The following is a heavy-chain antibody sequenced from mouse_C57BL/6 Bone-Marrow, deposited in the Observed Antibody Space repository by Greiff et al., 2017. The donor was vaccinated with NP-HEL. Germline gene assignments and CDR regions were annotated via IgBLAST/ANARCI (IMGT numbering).Heavy chain of an antibody. D-gene: IGHD1-1*01. CDR3: AREVNYYGSREGLAWFAY. J-gene: IGHJ3*01. V-gene: IGHV1-18*01. Sequence: EVQRVESGPELVKPGASVKIPCKASGYTFTDYNMDWVKQSHGKSLEWIGDINPNNGGTIYNQKFKGKATLTVDKSSSTAYMELRSLTSEDTAVYYCAREVNYYGSREGLAWFAYWGQGTLVTVSA. CDR1: GYTFTDYN. CDR2: INPNNGGT.